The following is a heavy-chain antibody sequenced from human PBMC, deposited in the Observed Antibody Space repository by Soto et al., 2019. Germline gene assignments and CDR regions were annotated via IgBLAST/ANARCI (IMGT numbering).Heavy chain of an antibody. CDR2: IYYSGST. V-gene: IGHV4-61*08. CDR3: EREAKNSSSWYWFDP. D-gene: IGHD6-13*01. Sequence: SETLSLTCTVSGGSISSGDYYWSWIRQPPGKGLEWIGYIYYSGSTNYNPSLKSRVTISVDTSKNQFSLKLSSVTAADTAVYYCEREAKNSSSWYWFDPWGQGTLVNVSS. CDR1: GGSISSGDYY. J-gene: IGHJ5*02.